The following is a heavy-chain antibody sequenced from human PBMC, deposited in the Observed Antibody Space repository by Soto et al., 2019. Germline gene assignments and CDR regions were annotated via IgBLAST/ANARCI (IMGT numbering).Heavy chain of an antibody. D-gene: IGHD1-7*01. CDR1: GGSVSSGDYY. CDR3: ACLITGTML. J-gene: IGHJ4*02. Sequence: PSETLSLTCSVSGGSVSSGDYYWSWIRQPPGKGLEWIGYIYYSGSTNYNPSLKSRVTISVDTSKNQFSLKLSSVTAADTAVYYCACLITGTMLWGQGTLVTVSS. CDR2: IYYSGST. V-gene: IGHV4-61*08.